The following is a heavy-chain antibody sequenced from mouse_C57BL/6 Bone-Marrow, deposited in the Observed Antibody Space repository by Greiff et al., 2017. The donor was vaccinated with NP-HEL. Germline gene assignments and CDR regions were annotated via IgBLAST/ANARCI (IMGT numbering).Heavy chain of an antibody. D-gene: IGHD2-2*01. V-gene: IGHV1-50*01. CDR2: IDPSDSYT. J-gene: IGHJ4*01. CDR3: AREGNDEGAMDY. Sequence: VQLQQPGAELVKPGASVKLSCKASGYTFTSYWMQWVKQRPGQGLEWIGEIDPSDSYTNYNQKFKGKATLTVDTSSSTAYMQLSSLTSEDSAVYYCAREGNDEGAMDYWGQGTSVTVSS. CDR1: GYTFTSYW.